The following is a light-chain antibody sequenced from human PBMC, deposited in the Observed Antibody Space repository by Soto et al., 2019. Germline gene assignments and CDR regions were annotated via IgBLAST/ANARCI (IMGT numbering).Light chain of an antibody. CDR1: SSDIGFYNS. V-gene: IGLV2-14*01. Sequence: QSALTQPASVSGPPGQSITISCTGASSDIGFYNSVSWYQQHPGKAPKLMIYEVSNRPSGVSDRFSASKSGNTASLTISGLQAEDEADYYCSSYTSTSTLYVFGTGTKVTVL. J-gene: IGLJ1*01. CDR2: EVS. CDR3: SSYTSTSTLYV.